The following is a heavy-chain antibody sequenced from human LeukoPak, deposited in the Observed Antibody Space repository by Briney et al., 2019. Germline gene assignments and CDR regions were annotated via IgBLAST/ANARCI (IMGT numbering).Heavy chain of an antibody. D-gene: IGHD4-23*01. CDR3: ARDYGGTNDY. CDR2: INHSGST. V-gene: IGHV4-34*01. Sequence: SETLSLTCAVYGGSFSGYYRSWIRQPPGKGLEWIGEINHSGSTNYNPSLKSRVTISVDTSKNQFSLKLSSVTAADTAVYYCARDYGGTNDYWGQGTLVTVSS. CDR1: GGSFSGYY. J-gene: IGHJ4*02.